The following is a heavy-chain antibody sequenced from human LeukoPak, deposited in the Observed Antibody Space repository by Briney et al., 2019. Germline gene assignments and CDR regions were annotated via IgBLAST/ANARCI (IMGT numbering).Heavy chain of an antibody. Sequence: GGSLRLSCAASGFTFSSYAMNWVRQAPGKGLEWVSTIRGECTVEYYADSVRGRFTISRDNSKNTLYLQMNSLRADGTAIYYCAKDRVSGWLYNWFDSWGQGTLVTVSS. J-gene: IGHJ5*01. CDR1: GFTFSSYA. D-gene: IGHD6-13*01. V-gene: IGHV3-23*01. CDR2: IRGECTVE. CDR3: AKDRVSGWLYNWFDS.